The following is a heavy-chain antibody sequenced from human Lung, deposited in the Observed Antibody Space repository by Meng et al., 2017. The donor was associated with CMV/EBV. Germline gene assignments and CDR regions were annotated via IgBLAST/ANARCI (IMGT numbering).Heavy chain of an antibody. J-gene: IGHJ5*01. CDR2: IFWNDDN. CDR1: GFSLSPSGVG. V-gene: IGHV2-5*01. CDR3: ANSPRLKFWSSTDCYCVGAELDS. Sequence: SGPTLVTPTQTLSLTCTFSGFSLSPSGVGVGWIRQPPGEAREWLELIFWNDDNRYSSSLKSKLTITQDTSTDQVDLTMSNMEPLDTATYYCANSPRLKFWSSTDCYCVGAELDSWGQGTLVTVSS. D-gene: IGHD2-2*01.